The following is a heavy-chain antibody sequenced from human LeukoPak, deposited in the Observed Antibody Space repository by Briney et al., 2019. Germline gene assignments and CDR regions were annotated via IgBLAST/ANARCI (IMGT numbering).Heavy chain of an antibody. J-gene: IGHJ4*02. Sequence: PGGSLRLSCAASGFTFSGSGMHWVRQAPGKGLEWIGRIRSKANNDATLYAASAQSRFTISRDDSKNTAYLQMNSLKTEDTAVYYCTSSRSGYAGIDYWGQGTLVTVSS. V-gene: IGHV3-73*01. D-gene: IGHD5-12*01. CDR3: TSSRSGYAGIDY. CDR2: IRSKANNDAT. CDR1: GFTFSGSG.